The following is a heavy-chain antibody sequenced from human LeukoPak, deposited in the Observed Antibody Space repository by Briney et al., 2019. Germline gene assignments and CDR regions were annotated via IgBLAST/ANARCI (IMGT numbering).Heavy chain of an antibody. Sequence: PGGSLRLSCAASGFTFSGHAMSWVRQAPGKGLEWVSAISGSGDGSAGITYYADSVKGRFTISRDNSKNTLYLQMNSLRAEDTAVYYCAQMGSSSGFDYWGQGTLVTVSS. CDR3: AQMGSSSGFDY. CDR1: GFTFSGHA. CDR2: ISGSGDGSAGIT. D-gene: IGHD6-13*01. V-gene: IGHV3-23*01. J-gene: IGHJ4*02.